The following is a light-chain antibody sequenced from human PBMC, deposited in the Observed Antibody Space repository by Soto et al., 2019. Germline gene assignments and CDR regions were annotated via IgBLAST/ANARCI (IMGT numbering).Light chain of an antibody. CDR1: QSVSSN. J-gene: IGKJ5*01. Sequence: TRSSTILPGSNGERATXSCRASQSVSSNLAWYQQKPVQSPILLFSAASNSSTSIPPSFSGRGSGTDFTLTISSIEPEHFGVFYCQQRFDSRKIPFAQRGRLEIK. V-gene: IGKV3-11*01. CDR2: AAS. CDR3: QQRFDSRKIP.